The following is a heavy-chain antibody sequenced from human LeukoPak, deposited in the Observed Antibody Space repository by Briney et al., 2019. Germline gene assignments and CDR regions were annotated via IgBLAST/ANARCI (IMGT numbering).Heavy chain of an antibody. V-gene: IGHV4-34*01. CDR1: GGSFSGYY. CDR3: ARGHIAVAGIDY. Sequence: SETLSLTCAVYGGSFSGYYWSWIRQPPGKGLEWIGEINHSGSTNYNPSLKSRVTISVDTSKSQFSLKLSSVTAADTAVYYCARGHIAVAGIDYWGQGTLVTVSS. CDR2: INHSGST. J-gene: IGHJ4*02. D-gene: IGHD6-19*01.